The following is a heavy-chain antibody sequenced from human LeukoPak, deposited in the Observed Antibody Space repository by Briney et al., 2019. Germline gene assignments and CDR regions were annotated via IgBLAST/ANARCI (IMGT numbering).Heavy chain of an antibody. CDR1: GGSISHYV. CDR3: ARVSGYDWESFYDY. V-gene: IGHV4-59*01. J-gene: IGHJ4*02. Sequence: PSETLSLTCTVSGGSISHYVWSWIRQSPGKGLEWIGYIYYSGSTNYNPSLKSRVTISVDTSKNQFSLKLSSVTAADTAMYYCARVSGYDWESFYDYWGQGSLVTVSS. CDR2: IYYSGST. D-gene: IGHD5-12*01.